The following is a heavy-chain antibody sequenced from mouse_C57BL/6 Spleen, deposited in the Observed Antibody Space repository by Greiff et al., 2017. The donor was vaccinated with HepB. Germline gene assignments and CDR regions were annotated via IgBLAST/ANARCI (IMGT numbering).Heavy chain of an antibody. V-gene: IGHV1-39*01. J-gene: IGHJ4*01. CDR2: INPNYGTT. CDR3: ARRNGRTVARSYAMDY. CDR1: GYSFTDYN. Sequence: VQLKESGPELVKPGASVKISCKASGYSFTDYNMNWVKQSNGKSLEWIGVINPNYGTTSYNQKFKGKATLTVDQSSSTAYMQLNSLTSEDSAVYYGARRNGRTVARSYAMDYWGQGTSVTVSS. D-gene: IGHD1-1*01.